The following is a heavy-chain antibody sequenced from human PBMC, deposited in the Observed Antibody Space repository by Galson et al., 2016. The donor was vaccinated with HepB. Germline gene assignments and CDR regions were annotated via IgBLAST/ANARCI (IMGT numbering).Heavy chain of an antibody. Sequence: SVKVSCKASGYSFADYNLHWVRQAPGQGLEWMGYINPNTGDTKDAQKFQGRVTITRDTSINTTYMELRRLTSDDTAIYYCAREFYDSSGSYGDDAAFNFWGQGTMVTVSS. V-gene: IGHV1-2*02. J-gene: IGHJ3*01. CDR1: GYSFADYN. D-gene: IGHD3-22*01. CDR2: INPNTGDT. CDR3: AREFYDSSGSYGDDAAFNF.